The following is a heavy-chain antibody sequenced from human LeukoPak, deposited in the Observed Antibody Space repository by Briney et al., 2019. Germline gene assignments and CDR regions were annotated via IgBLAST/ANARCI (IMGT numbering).Heavy chain of an antibody. CDR1: GYTFTSYG. D-gene: IGHD3-3*01. J-gene: IGHJ4*02. CDR2: ISAYNGNT. Sequence: ASVKVSCKASGYTFTSYGISWVRQAPGQGLEWMGWISAYNGNTNYAQKLQGRVTMTTDTSTSTAYMELRSLRSDDTAVYYCAREGDDFWSGYYIDYWGQGTLVTVPS. CDR3: AREGDDFWSGYYIDY. V-gene: IGHV1-18*01.